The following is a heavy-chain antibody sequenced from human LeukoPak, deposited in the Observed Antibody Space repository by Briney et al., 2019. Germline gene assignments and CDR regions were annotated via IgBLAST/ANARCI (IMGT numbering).Heavy chain of an antibody. D-gene: IGHD3-22*01. CDR2: IYSDGRA. J-gene: IGHJ4*02. V-gene: IGHV3-66*01. CDR1: GLTVSSNY. CDR3: ARGRYDSSGSYSLFDY. Sequence: PGGSLRLSCAASGLTVSSNYMSWVRQAPGMGPEWVSVIYSDGRAFYADSVKGRFTISRDNSKNALYFQMNSLKAEDTAVYYCARGRYDSSGSYSLFDYWGQGTLVTVSS.